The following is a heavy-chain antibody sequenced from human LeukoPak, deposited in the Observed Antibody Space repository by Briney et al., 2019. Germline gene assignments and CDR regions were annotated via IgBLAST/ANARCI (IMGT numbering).Heavy chain of an antibody. CDR2: ISSSSSTI. CDR3: AREGYSSGFRTGGTFDY. D-gene: IGHD6-19*01. V-gene: IGHV3-48*01. CDR1: GFTFSSYS. Sequence: GGSLRLSCAAPGFTFSSYSMNWVRQAPGKGPEWVSYISSSSSTIYYADSVKGRFTISRDNAKNSLYLQMNSLRAEDTAVYYCAREGYSSGFRTGGTFDYWGQGTLVTVSS. J-gene: IGHJ4*02.